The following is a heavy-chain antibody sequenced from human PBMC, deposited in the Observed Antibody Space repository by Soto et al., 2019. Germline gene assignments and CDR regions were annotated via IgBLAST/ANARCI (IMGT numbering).Heavy chain of an antibody. J-gene: IGHJ4*02. CDR1: GYTFTSYG. V-gene: IGHV1-69*13. CDR3: ARDLGGGYEPGDY. CDR2: IISMFGTP. Sequence: GASVKVSCKASGYTFTSYGINWVRQAPGQGLEWMGGIISMFGTPNYSQKFQGRVTISADESTSTGYMELNNLRSDDTAIYYCARDLGGGYEPGDYWGQGTQVTVSS. D-gene: IGHD5-12*01.